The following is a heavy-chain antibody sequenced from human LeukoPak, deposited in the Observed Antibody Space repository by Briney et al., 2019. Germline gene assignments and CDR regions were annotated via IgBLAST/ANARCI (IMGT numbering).Heavy chain of an antibody. CDR3: AKGYRNHLLILLDS. V-gene: IGHV3-21*01. CDR2: ISSSSSYI. Sequence: HGGSLRLSCAASGFTFSSYSMNWVRQAPGKGLEWVSSISSSSSYIYYVDSVKGRFTISRDNAKNSLYLQMNSLRAADTAVYYCAKGYRNHLLILLDSWGQGTLVTVSS. D-gene: IGHD3-16*01. CDR1: GFTFSSYS. J-gene: IGHJ5*01.